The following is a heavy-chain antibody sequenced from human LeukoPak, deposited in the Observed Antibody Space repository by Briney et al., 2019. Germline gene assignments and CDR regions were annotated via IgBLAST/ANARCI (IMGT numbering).Heavy chain of an antibody. D-gene: IGHD3-10*01. J-gene: IGHJ6*02. V-gene: IGHV1-18*01. Sequence: AASVKVSCKASGYTFTSYGISWVRQAPRQGLEWMGWISAYNGNTNYAQKLQGRVTMTTDTSTSTAYMELRSLRSDDTAVYYCARDLVVRGPTAYYGMDVWGQGTTVTVSS. CDR1: GYTFTSYG. CDR2: ISAYNGNT. CDR3: ARDLVVRGPTAYYGMDV.